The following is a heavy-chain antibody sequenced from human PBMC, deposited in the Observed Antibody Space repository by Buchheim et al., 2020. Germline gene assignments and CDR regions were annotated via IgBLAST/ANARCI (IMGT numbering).Heavy chain of an antibody. CDR1: GFPFNNYP. CDR2: ISYDGSIK. J-gene: IGHJ6*02. CDR3: ARVAGDV. Sequence: QVHLVESGGGVVQPGRSLRLSCAASGFPFNNYPXHWVRQTPGEGLEWLALISYDGSIKSYADSVRGRFPLSSDPSQNTLYLQMDSLRVDDTAIYYCARVAGDVWGQGTT. V-gene: IGHV3-30-3*01.